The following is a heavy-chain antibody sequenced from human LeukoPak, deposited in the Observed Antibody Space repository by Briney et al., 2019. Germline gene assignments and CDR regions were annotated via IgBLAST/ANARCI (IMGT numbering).Heavy chain of an antibody. CDR3: ARGPTMIVVRGRFDP. CDR1: GYTFTGYY. CDR2: INPSGGST. D-gene: IGHD3-22*01. V-gene: IGHV1-46*01. Sequence: ASVKVSCKASGYTFTGYYMHWVRQTPGQGLEWMGIINPSGGSTSYAQKFQGRVTMTRDMSTSTVYMELSSLRSEDTAVYYCARGPTMIVVRGRFDPWGQGTLVTVSS. J-gene: IGHJ5*02.